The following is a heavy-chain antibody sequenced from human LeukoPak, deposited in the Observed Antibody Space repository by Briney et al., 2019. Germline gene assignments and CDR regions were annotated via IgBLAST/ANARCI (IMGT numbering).Heavy chain of an antibody. J-gene: IGHJ4*02. V-gene: IGHV3-9*01. CDR1: GFTFDDYA. CDR3: ARDILYDSSGYYLDY. CDR2: ISWNSGSI. D-gene: IGHD3-22*01. Sequence: GGSLRLSCAASGFTFDDYAMHWVRQAPGKGLEWVSGISWNSGSIGYADSVKGRFTISRDNAKNSLYLQMNSLRAEDTALYYCARDILYDSSGYYLDYWGQGTLVTVSS.